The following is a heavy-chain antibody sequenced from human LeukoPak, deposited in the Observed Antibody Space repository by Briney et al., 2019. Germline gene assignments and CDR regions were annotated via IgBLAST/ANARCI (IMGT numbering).Heavy chain of an antibody. CDR1: GGSISSSSYY. Sequence: PSETLSLTCTVSGGSISSSSYYWGWIRQPTGKGLEWIGSIYYSGDTYYNPSLKSRVTISVDTSKNQFSLKLSSVTAADTAVYYCAREDYGMDVWGQGTTVTVSS. CDR2: IYYSGDT. J-gene: IGHJ6*02. V-gene: IGHV4-39*07. CDR3: AREDYGMDV.